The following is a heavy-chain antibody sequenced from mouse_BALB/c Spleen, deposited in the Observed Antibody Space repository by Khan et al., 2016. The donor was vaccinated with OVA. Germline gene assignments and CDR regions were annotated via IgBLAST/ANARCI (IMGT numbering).Heavy chain of an antibody. CDR3: SRGGLGHAMDY. J-gene: IGHJ4*01. D-gene: IGHD4-1*01. CDR1: GYTFSSYW. V-gene: IGHV1-9*01. CDR2: ILPGSVSI. Sequence: QVQLQQSGAEVMKPGASVKISCKTTGYTFSSYWIEWVKQTPGHGLEWIGEILPGSVSIKYNEKFKGKATFTAETSSNTAYIQFSSLTSEDSAVYYCSRGGLGHAMDYWGQGTSVAVSS.